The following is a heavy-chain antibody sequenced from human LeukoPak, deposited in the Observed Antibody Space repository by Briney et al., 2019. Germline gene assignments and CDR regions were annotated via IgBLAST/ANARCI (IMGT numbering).Heavy chain of an antibody. J-gene: IGHJ4*02. Sequence: PGGSLRLSCAATGFTFSSYSMNWVRQAPGKGLEWVSYISSSSRTIYYADSVTGRFTISRDNAKKSLYLQMDSLRAEDTAVYYCASGIQEIDYWGQGTLVTVSS. D-gene: IGHD2-2*02. CDR1: GFTFSSYS. CDR3: ASGIQEIDY. CDR2: ISSSSRTI. V-gene: IGHV3-48*04.